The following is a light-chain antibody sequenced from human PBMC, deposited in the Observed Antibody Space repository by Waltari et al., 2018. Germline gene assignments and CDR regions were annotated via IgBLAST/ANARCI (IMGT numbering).Light chain of an antibody. J-gene: IGLJ2*01. V-gene: IGLV3-25*03. CDR3: QSTDNSGTYVV. CDR2: KDT. CDR1: ALPRQY. Sequence: SYELTQPPSVLVAPGQTARITCSGDALPRQYSFWYQQRSGQAPVLVIYKDTERPSGIPERFSGSSSGTRVTLTISGVQAQDEADYYCQSTDNSGTYVVFGGGTKLTVL.